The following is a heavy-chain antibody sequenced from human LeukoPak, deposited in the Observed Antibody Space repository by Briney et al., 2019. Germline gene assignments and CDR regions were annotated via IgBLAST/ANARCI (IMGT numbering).Heavy chain of an antibody. V-gene: IGHV3-48*03. CDR1: GFTFSSYE. CDR2: ISSSGSTI. CDR3: AKDRTPWYDSSGPFDY. Sequence: GGSLRLSCAASGFTFSSYEMNWVRQAPGKGLEWVSYISSSGSTIYYADSVKGRFTISRDNAKNSLYLQMNSLRAEDTAVYYCAKDRTPWYDSSGPFDYWGQGTLVTVSS. D-gene: IGHD3-22*01. J-gene: IGHJ4*02.